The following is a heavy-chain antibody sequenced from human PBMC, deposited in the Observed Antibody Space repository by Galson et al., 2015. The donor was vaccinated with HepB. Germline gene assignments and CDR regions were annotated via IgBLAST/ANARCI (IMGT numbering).Heavy chain of an antibody. CDR1: GFTFSSYS. D-gene: IGHD3-10*01. V-gene: IGHV3-21*01. Sequence: SLRLSCAASGFTFSSYSMNWVRQAPGKGLEWVSSISSSSSYIYYADSVKGRFTISRDAKNSLYLQMDSLRAEDTAVYYCARDSLDYYGSGSYYVDWFDPWGQGTLVTVSS. CDR2: ISSSSSYI. CDR3: ARDSLDYYGSGSYYVDWFDP. J-gene: IGHJ5*02.